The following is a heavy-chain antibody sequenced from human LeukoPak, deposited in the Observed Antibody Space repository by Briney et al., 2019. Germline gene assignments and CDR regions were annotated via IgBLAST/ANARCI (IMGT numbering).Heavy chain of an antibody. CDR2: ISWNSGSL. CDR3: AKEGILTGYDY. Sequence: GGSLRLSCAASGFTFDDFAMHWVRQAPGEGLGWVSGISWNSGSLGYADSVKGRFTISRDNAKNSLYLQMNSLRAEDTALYYCAKEGILTGYDYWGQGTLVTVSS. V-gene: IGHV3-9*01. D-gene: IGHD3-9*01. J-gene: IGHJ4*02. CDR1: GFTFDDFA.